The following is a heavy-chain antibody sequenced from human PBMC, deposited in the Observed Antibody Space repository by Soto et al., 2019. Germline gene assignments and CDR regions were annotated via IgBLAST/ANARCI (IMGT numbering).Heavy chain of an antibody. CDR1: GFSLSTSGMC. J-gene: IGHJ6*02. V-gene: IGHV2-70*01. CDR3: ARIRRRGSGGPLLWFGELFMGDYYGMDV. D-gene: IGHD3-10*01. CDR2: IDWDDDK. Sequence: SGPTLVNPTQTLTLTCTFSGFSLSTSGMCVSWIRRPPGKALEWLALIDWDDDKYYSTSLKTRLTISKDTSKNQVVLTMTNMAPVDTATYYCARIRRRGSGGPLLWFGELFMGDYYGMDVWGQGTTVTVSS.